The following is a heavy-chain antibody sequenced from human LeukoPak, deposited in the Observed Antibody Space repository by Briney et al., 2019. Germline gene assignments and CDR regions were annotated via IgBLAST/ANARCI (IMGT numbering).Heavy chain of an antibody. Sequence: GGTLRLSCAASGFTFSSYGMSWVRQAPGKGLEWVSTISASGDNTYYADSVKGRFTISRDNSKKKLYLQMNSLRAEDTAVYYCAKGYYGSGTYGWFDPWGQGTLVTVSS. CDR1: GFTFSSYG. CDR2: ISASGDNT. V-gene: IGHV3-23*01. J-gene: IGHJ5*02. D-gene: IGHD3-10*01. CDR3: AKGYYGSGTYGWFDP.